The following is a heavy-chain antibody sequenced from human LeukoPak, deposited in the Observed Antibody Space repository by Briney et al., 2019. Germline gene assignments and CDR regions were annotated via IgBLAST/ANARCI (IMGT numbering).Heavy chain of an antibody. V-gene: IGHV3-66*01. CDR3: ARDLKVTTDFVYYYGMDV. D-gene: IGHD4-4*01. CDR1: GFTVSSNY. J-gene: IGHJ6*02. Sequence: GGSLRLSCAASGFTVSSNYMSWVRQAPGKGLEWVSVIYSGGSTYYADSVKGRFTISRDNSKNTLYLQMNSLRAEDTAVYYWARDLKVTTDFVYYYGMDVWGQGTTVTVSS. CDR2: IYSGGST.